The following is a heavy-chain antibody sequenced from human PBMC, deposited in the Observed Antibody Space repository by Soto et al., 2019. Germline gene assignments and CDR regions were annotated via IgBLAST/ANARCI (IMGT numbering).Heavy chain of an antibody. CDR3: ARDKRWVRRHYFDY. CDR2: ISYDGSNK. Sequence: QVQLVESGGGVVQPGRSLRLSCAASGFTFSSYAMHWVRQAPGKGLEWVAVISYDGSNKYYADSVKGRFTISRDNSKNTLYLQMNSLRAEDTAVYYCARDKRWVRRHYFDYWGQGTLVNVSS. CDR1: GFTFSSYA. J-gene: IGHJ4*02. V-gene: IGHV3-30-3*01. D-gene: IGHD1-26*01.